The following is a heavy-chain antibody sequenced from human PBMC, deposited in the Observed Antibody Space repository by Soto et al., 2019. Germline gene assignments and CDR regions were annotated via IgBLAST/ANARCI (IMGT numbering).Heavy chain of an antibody. CDR2: ISSSSSTI. CDR1: GFTFSSYS. J-gene: IGHJ4*02. V-gene: IGHV3-48*01. D-gene: IGHD1-26*01. Sequence: EVQLVESGGGLVQPGGSLRLSCAASGFTFSSYSMNWVRQAPGKGLEWVSYISSSSSTIYYADSVKGRFTISRDNAKNSMDRQMNSLRAEDTAVYYCASVEWELLCFDYWGQGTLVTVSS. CDR3: ASVEWELLCFDY.